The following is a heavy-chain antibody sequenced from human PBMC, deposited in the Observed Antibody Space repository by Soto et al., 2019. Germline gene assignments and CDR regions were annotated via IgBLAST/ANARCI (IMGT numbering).Heavy chain of an antibody. Sequence: SETLSLTCTVSGGSISSSSYYWGWIRQPPGKGLEWIGSIYYSGSTYYNPSLKSRVTISVDTSKNQFSLKLSSVTAADTAVYYCARYCISTSCAPMDYWGQGTLVTVS. CDR3: ARYCISTSCAPMDY. CDR1: GGSISSSSYY. D-gene: IGHD2-2*01. J-gene: IGHJ4*02. CDR2: IYYSGST. V-gene: IGHV4-39*01.